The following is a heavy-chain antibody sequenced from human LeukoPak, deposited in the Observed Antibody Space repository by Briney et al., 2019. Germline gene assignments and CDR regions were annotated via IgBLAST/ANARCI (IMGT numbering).Heavy chain of an antibody. CDR3: ARRPYSSGNYKGAFDI. J-gene: IGHJ3*02. Sequence: PGGSLRLSCAASGFTFSTYSMNWVRQAPGKGLEWVSSISNSGSYIYYADSVKGRFTISRDNAKNSLYLQMNSLRAEDTAVYYCARRPYSSGNYKGAFDIWGQGTMVTVSS. V-gene: IGHV3-21*01. D-gene: IGHD3-10*01. CDR2: ISNSGSYI. CDR1: GFTFSTYS.